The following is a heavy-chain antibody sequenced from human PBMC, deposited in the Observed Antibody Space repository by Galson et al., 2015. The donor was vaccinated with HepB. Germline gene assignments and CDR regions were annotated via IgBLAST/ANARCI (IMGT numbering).Heavy chain of an antibody. CDR3: ARRGSGSADALDI. J-gene: IGHJ3*02. D-gene: IGHD6-19*01. Sequence: QSGAEVKKPGESLKISCQHSGYSFPNYWIGWVRQMPGKGLEWMGIIYPRDSDIIYSPSFQGQVTISADKSINTAYLQWSSLKASDTAMYYCARRGSGSADALDIWGQGTMVTVSS. V-gene: IGHV5-51*01. CDR1: GYSFPNYW. CDR2: IYPRDSDI.